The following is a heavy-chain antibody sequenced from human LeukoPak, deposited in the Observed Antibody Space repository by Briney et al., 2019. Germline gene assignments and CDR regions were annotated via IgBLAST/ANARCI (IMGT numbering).Heavy chain of an antibody. CDR1: GFTFSSYW. CDR2: INSDGSST. J-gene: IGHJ6*02. D-gene: IGHD2-21*02. CDR3: ARDRVNCSGDCWEGYYYYYGMDV. V-gene: IGHV3-74*01. Sequence: PGGSLRLSCAASGFTFSSYWMHWVRQAPGKGLVWVSRINSDGSSTSYADSVKGRFTISRDNAKNTLYLQMNSLRAEDTAVYYCARDRVNCSGDCWEGYYYYYGMDVWGQGTTVTVSS.